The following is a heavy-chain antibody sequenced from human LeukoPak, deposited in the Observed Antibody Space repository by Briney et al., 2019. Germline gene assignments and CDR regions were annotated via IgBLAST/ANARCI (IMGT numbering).Heavy chain of an antibody. J-gene: IGHJ4*02. CDR1: GGSISSSTHY. D-gene: IGHD6-6*01. CDR2: IFYIGST. CDR3: ATRAPYSSSSFDY. V-gene: IGHV4-39*01. Sequence: SETLSLTCTVSGGSISSSTHYWGRIRQPPGKGLEWIGNIFYIGSTYCNPSLKSRVTISLDTSKNHFSLKLRSVTAADTAVYYCATRAPYSSSSFDYWGQGTLVTVSS.